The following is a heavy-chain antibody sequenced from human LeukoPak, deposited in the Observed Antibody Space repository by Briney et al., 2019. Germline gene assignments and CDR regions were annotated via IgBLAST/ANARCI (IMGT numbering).Heavy chain of an antibody. V-gene: IGHV1-69*13. CDR1: GGTFSSYA. CDR2: IIPIFGTA. Sequence: GASVKVSCKACGGTFSSYAISWVRQAPGQGLEWMGGIIPIFGTANYAQKFQGRVTITADESTSTAYMELSSLRSEDTAVYYCSSSPIPAATNFYYWGQGTLVTVSS. CDR3: SSSPIPAATNFYY. D-gene: IGHD2-2*01. J-gene: IGHJ4*02.